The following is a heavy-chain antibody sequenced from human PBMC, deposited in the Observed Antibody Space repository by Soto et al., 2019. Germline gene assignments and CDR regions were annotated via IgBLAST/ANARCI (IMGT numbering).Heavy chain of an antibody. CDR3: ARVSIAVAGIAYYFDY. V-gene: IGHV3-30-3*01. J-gene: IGHJ4*02. CDR2: VSHDGSNK. Sequence: QVQLVESGGGVVQPGRSLRLSCAASGFSFSSCAMHWVRQAPGKGLEWVAVVSHDGSNKYYADSVKGRVTISRDNSINTVYLQMNSLRAEDTGVYYCARVSIAVAGIAYYFDYWGQGNLVTVSS. D-gene: IGHD6-19*01. CDR1: GFSFSSCA.